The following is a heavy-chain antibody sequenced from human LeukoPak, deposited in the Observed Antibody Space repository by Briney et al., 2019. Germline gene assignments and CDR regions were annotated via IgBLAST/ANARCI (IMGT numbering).Heavy chain of an antibody. CDR1: GFTFSSYW. D-gene: IGHD3-16*01. V-gene: IGHV3-74*01. J-gene: IGHJ4*02. Sequence: GGSLRLSCAASGFTFSSYWMHWVRQAPGKGLVWVSRINSDGSSTSYADSVKGRFTISRDNAKNTLYLQMNSLRAEDTAVYYRARGHTFGGVIVNWGQGTLVTVSS. CDR3: ARGHTFGGVIVN. CDR2: INSDGSST.